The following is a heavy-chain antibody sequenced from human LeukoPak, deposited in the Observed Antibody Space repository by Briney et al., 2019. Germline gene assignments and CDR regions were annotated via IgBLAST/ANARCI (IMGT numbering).Heavy chain of an antibody. D-gene: IGHD6-6*01. V-gene: IGHV4-39*01. CDR3: ARHPRVQYSSSSRDYYYYYYMDV. Sequence: PSETLSLTFTVSGGSISSSSYYWGWIRQPPGKGLEWIGSIYHSGSTYYIPSLKSRVTISVDTSKNQFSLKLSSVTAADTAVYYCARHPRVQYSSSSRDYYYYYYMDVWGKGTTVTVSS. J-gene: IGHJ6*03. CDR2: IYHSGST. CDR1: GGSISSSSYY.